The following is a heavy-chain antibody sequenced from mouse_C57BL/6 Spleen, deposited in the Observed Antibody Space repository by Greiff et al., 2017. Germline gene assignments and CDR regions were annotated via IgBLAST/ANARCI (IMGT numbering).Heavy chain of an antibody. J-gene: IGHJ4*01. Sequence: QVQLKESGPGLVAPSQSLSITCTVSGFSLTSYAISWVRQPPGKGLEWLGVIWTGGGTNYNSALKSRLSISKDNSKSQVFLKMNSLQTDDTARYYCARNRDYDYDGVYYAMDYWGQGTSVTVSS. D-gene: IGHD2-4*01. CDR3: ARNRDYDYDGVYYAMDY. CDR1: GFSLTSYA. V-gene: IGHV2-9-1*01. CDR2: IWTGGGT.